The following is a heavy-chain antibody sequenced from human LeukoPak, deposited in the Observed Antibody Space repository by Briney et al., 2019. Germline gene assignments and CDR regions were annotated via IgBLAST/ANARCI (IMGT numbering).Heavy chain of an antibody. V-gene: IGHV4-30-4*08. CDR1: GYSISSGYY. D-gene: IGHD2-2*01. Sequence: SETLSLTCAVSGYSISSGYYWGWIRQPPGKGLEWIGYIYYSGSTYYNPSLKSRVTISVDTSKNQFSLKLSSVTAADTAVYYCARDGVVPAAAMLDAFDIWGQGTMVTVSS. CDR3: ARDGVVPAAAMLDAFDI. CDR2: IYYSGST. J-gene: IGHJ3*02.